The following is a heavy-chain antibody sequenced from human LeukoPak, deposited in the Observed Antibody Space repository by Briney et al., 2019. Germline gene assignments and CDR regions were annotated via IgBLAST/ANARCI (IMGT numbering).Heavy chain of an antibody. CDR2: ISAYNGNT. D-gene: IGHD2-2*01. CDR1: GYTFTSYG. J-gene: IGHJ6*02. Sequence: ASVKVSCKASGYTFTSYGISWVRQAPGQGLEWMGWISAYNGNTNYAQKPQGRVTMTTDTSTSTAYMELRSLRSDDTAVYYCARDWAYCSSTSCYLYYYYGMDVWGQGTTVTVSS. V-gene: IGHV1-18*01. CDR3: ARDWAYCSSTSCYLYYYYGMDV.